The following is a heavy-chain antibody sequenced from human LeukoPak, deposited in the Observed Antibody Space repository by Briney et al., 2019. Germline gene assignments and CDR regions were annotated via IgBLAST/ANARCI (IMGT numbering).Heavy chain of an antibody. Sequence: PSETLSLTCTVSGAPITRYYWSWIRQPPGKGLEWIGYIYYSGSTNYNPSLKSRVTISVDTSKNQFSLKLSSVTAADTAVYYCARGLPNYYDSSGSDAFDIWGQGTMVTVSS. CDR2: IYYSGST. CDR1: GAPITRYY. D-gene: IGHD3-22*01. CDR3: ARGLPNYYDSSGSDAFDI. J-gene: IGHJ3*02. V-gene: IGHV4-59*01.